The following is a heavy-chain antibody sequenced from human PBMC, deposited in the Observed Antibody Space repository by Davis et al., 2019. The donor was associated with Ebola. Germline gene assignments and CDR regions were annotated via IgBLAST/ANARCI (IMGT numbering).Heavy chain of an antibody. V-gene: IGHV3-73*01. Sequence: GGSLRLSCAASGFTFSGSAMHWVRQASGKGLEWVGRIRSKANSYETAYAASVKGRFTISRDDSKNTAYLQMNSLKTEDTAVYYCARNRRDGLYFDYWGQGTLVTVSS. CDR1: GFTFSGSA. CDR3: ARNRRDGLYFDY. D-gene: IGHD5-24*01. CDR2: IRSKANSYET. J-gene: IGHJ4*02.